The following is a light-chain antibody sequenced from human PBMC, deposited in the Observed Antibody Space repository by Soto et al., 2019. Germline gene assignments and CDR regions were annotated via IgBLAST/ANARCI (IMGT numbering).Light chain of an antibody. CDR2: EVS. V-gene: IGLV2-14*01. CDR3: CSYTGSTTYV. CDR1: SSDVGGYNY. Sequence: QSSLTKHAPLSGSPGQSITISCTGTSSDVGGYNYVSWYQQHPGKAPKLMIYEVSNRPSGVSNRFSGSKSGNTASLTISGLQAQDEADYYCCSYTGSTTYVFGTGTKVTVL. J-gene: IGLJ1*01.